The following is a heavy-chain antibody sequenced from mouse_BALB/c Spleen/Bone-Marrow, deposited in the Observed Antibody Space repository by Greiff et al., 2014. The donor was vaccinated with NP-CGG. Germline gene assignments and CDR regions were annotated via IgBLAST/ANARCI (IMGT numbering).Heavy chain of an antibody. CDR3: ARYYDYAWFAY. V-gene: IGHV1-9*01. Sequence: QVQLQQSGTELMKPGASVKISCKATGYTFSSYWIEWVKQRPGHGPEWIGEILPGSGNTNYNENFKGKATFTADTSSNTAYMQLSSLTSEDSAVYYCARYYDYAWFAYWGQGTLVTVSA. J-gene: IGHJ3*01. D-gene: IGHD2-4*01. CDR1: GYTFSSYW. CDR2: ILPGSGNT.